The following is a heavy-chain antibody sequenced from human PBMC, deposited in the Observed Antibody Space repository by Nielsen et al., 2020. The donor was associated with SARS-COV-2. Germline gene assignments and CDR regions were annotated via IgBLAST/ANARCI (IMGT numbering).Heavy chain of an antibody. Sequence: GESLKISCKGSGYSFTSYWISWVRQMPGKGLEWMGRIDPSDSYTNYSPSFQGHATISADKSISTAYLQWSSLKASDTAMYYCARHRAIFAHYGMDVWGQGTTVTVSS. CDR1: GYSFTSYW. V-gene: IGHV5-10-1*01. CDR3: ARHRAIFAHYGMDV. CDR2: IDPSDSYT. D-gene: IGHD3-3*01. J-gene: IGHJ6*02.